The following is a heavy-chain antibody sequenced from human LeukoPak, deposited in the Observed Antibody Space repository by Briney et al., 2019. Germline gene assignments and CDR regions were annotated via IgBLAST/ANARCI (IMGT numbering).Heavy chain of an antibody. Sequence: GGSLRLSCAASGFTFSSYSMNWVRQAPVKGLEWVSSISSSSSYIYYADSVKGRFTISRDNAKNSLYLQMNGLRAEDTAVYYCARDRSLGTVWFGPKRYYYFDYWGQGTLVTVSS. CDR3: ARDRSLGTVWFGPKRYYYFDY. V-gene: IGHV3-21*01. CDR1: GFTFSSYS. J-gene: IGHJ4*02. CDR2: ISSSSSYI. D-gene: IGHD3-10*01.